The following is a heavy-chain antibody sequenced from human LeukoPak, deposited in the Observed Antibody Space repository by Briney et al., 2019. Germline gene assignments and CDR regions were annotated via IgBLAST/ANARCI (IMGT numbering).Heavy chain of an antibody. V-gene: IGHV4-34*01. Sequence: SETLSLTCTVSGDSISSYYWSWIRQPPGKGLEWIGEINHSGSTNYNPSLKSRVTISVDTSKNQFSLKLSSVTAADTAVYYCARVPEYYDSSFFDYWGQGTLVTVSS. D-gene: IGHD3-22*01. CDR2: INHSGST. J-gene: IGHJ4*02. CDR3: ARVPEYYDSSFFDY. CDR1: GDSISSYY.